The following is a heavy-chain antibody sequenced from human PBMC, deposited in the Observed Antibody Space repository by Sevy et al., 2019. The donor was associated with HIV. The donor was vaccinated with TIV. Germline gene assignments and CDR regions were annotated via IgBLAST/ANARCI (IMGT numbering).Heavy chain of an antibody. CDR3: ASDHS. CDR1: GFTFRTHW. V-gene: IGHV3-7*01. CDR2: INKDGSEK. Sequence: GGSLRLSCAASGFTFRTHWMTWVRQAPGKGLEWVANINKDGSEKSYVDSVKGRFTISRDDAKNSLYLQMNSLRVEDTAMYYCASDHSWGQGTLVTVSS. J-gene: IGHJ4*02.